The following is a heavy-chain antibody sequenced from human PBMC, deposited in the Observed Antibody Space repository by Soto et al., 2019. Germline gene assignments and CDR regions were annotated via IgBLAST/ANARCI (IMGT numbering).Heavy chain of an antibody. J-gene: IGHJ6*02. V-gene: IGHV4-39*01. CDR1: NAPGDSSTYT. Sequence: SVTLSLTCTDYNAPGDSSTYTWGWIRQPPGKGLEWIGSIYNSGRTYYNPSLNSRVTVSVDTSKNQFSLKVTSVTAADTAVYYCARLNGYCISSSCHGHYAMDVWGQGTTVT. CDR2: IYNSGRT. CDR3: ARLNGYCISSSCHGHYAMDV. D-gene: IGHD2-2*01.